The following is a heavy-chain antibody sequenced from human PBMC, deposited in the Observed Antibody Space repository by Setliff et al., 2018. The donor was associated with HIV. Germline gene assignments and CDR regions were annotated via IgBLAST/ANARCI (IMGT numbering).Heavy chain of an antibody. D-gene: IGHD2-15*01. CDR3: ARGSGGYCSGGSCYFGFGLDL. J-gene: IGHJ6*02. V-gene: IGHV1-69*13. CDR1: GGTFISQA. CDR2: IIPIFGTA. Sequence: RASVKVSCKASGGTFISQAISWVRQAPGQGLEWMGGIIPIFGTANYAQKFQGRVTITADESTSTAYMELSSLGSEDTAVYYCARGSGGYCSGGSCYFGFGLDLWGQGTTVTVSS.